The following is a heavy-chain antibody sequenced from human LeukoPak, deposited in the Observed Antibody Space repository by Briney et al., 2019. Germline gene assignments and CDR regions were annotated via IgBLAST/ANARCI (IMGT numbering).Heavy chain of an antibody. D-gene: IGHD3-22*01. Sequence: GGSLRLSCAASGFTFSSYGMHWVRQAPGKGLEWVAFIRYDGNNKYYADSVKGRFTISRDNSKNTLYLQMNSLRAEDTAVYYCAKESLTGYYDSWGQGTLVTVSS. CDR1: GFTFSSYG. CDR3: AKESLTGYYDS. CDR2: IRYDGNNK. V-gene: IGHV3-30*02. J-gene: IGHJ4*02.